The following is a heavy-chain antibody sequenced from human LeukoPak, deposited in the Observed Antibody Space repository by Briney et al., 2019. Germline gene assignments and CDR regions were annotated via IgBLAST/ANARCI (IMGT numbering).Heavy chain of an antibody. Sequence: GGSLRLSCAASGFTFSSYWMHWVRQTPGKGLVWVSRINSDGRSTTYADSVKGRFTISRDNAKNTLYLQMNSLRAEDTAVYYCARETGYSYAYDYWGQETLVTVSS. CDR1: GFTFSSYW. CDR3: ARETGYSYAYDY. J-gene: IGHJ4*02. D-gene: IGHD5-18*01. CDR2: INSDGRST. V-gene: IGHV3-74*01.